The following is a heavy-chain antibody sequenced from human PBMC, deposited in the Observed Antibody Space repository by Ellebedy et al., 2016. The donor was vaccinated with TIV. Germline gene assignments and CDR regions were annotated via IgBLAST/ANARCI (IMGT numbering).Heavy chain of an antibody. CDR1: GFTFSSYW. CDR2: INSDGSST. D-gene: IGHD6-19*01. Sequence: GRSLRLSCVGSGFTFSSYWMHWVRQAPGKGLVWVARINSDGSSTNDADSVKGRFTISRDNAKNTLYLQMNSLRAEDTALYYCARGSSGWPLDYWGPGTLVTVSS. CDR3: ARGSSGWPLDY. V-gene: IGHV3-74*01. J-gene: IGHJ4*02.